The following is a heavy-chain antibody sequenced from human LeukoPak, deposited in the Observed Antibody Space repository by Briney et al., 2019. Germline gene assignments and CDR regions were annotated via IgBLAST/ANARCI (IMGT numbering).Heavy chain of an antibody. Sequence: GESLKISCKASGYSFTNYWIGWVRQMPGNGLEWMGLIYPGTSDTKYSPSFQGQVTVSADKSISTAYLQWSSLKASDTAMYYCARRGYDSRGYHFYFDYWGQGTLVTVSS. J-gene: IGHJ4*02. D-gene: IGHD3-22*01. CDR3: ARRGYDSRGYHFYFDY. V-gene: IGHV5-51*01. CDR2: IYPGTSDT. CDR1: GYSFTNYW.